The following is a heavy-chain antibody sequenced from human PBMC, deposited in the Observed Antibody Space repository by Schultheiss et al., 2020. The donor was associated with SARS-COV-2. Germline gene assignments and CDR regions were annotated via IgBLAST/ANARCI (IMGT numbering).Heavy chain of an antibody. CDR3: ARVDYGGVASGMDV. Sequence: SGPTLVKPTQTLTLTCTFSGFSLRTSGVGVGWIRQPPGKALEWLALIYWDDDKRYSPSLRTRLTITKDTSKNQVVLTMTNMDPVDTATYYCARVDYGGVASGMDVWGQGTTVTVSS. J-gene: IGHJ6*02. D-gene: IGHD4-23*01. V-gene: IGHV2-5*02. CDR2: IYWDDDK. CDR1: GFSLRTSGVG.